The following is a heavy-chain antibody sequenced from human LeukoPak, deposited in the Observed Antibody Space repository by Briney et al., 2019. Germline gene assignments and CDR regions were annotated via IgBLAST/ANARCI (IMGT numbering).Heavy chain of an antibody. CDR1: GFTFSDYY. V-gene: IGHV3-11*04. Sequence: PGGSLRLSCAASGFTFSDYYMRWIRQAPGKGLEWVSYISSSGSTIYYADSVKGRFTISRDNAKNSLYLQMNSLRAEDTAVYYCARAYCSGGSCGYYFDYWGQGTLVTVSS. CDR3: ARAYCSGGSCGYYFDY. J-gene: IGHJ4*02. CDR2: ISSSGSTI. D-gene: IGHD2-15*01.